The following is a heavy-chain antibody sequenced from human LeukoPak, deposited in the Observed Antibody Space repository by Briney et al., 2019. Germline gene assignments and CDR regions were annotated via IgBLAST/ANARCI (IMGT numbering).Heavy chain of an antibody. D-gene: IGHD1-26*01. Sequence: PGGSLRLSCAASEYTFSTYWMTWVRQAPGKGLECVANIRPDGSDQLYMDSVKGRFAISRDNAKNSLFLQMNSLRAEDTAVYYCAKDSARKSIVGSTTRGVNDYWGQGTLVTVSS. J-gene: IGHJ4*02. CDR1: EYTFSTYW. CDR3: AKDSARKSIVGSTTRGVNDY. V-gene: IGHV3-7*01. CDR2: IRPDGSDQ.